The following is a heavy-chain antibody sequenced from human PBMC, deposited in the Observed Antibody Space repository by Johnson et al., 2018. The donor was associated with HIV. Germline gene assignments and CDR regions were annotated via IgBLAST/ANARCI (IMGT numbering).Heavy chain of an antibody. CDR3: ARERSPGIAARDDAFDI. D-gene: IGHD6-6*01. J-gene: IGHJ3*02. Sequence: VQLVESGGVVVQPGGSLRLSCAASGFTFSSYWMNWVRQAPGKGLEWVANIKEDVSEKYYVDSVRGRFTISRDNAKNSLYLQMNSLRAEDTAVYYCARERSPGIAARDDAFDIWGQGTMVTVSS. V-gene: IGHV3-7*03. CDR2: IKEDVSEK. CDR1: GFTFSSYW.